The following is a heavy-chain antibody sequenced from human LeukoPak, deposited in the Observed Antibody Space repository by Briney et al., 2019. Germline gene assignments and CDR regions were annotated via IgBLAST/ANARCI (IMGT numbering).Heavy chain of an antibody. J-gene: IGHJ5*02. V-gene: IGHV3-21*01. CDR2: ITTGGDDL. CDR3: ERKQWLNS. Sequence: GGSLRLSCAASGFTFSSYSLTWVRQAPGKGLEWVSSITTGGDDLYYSDSVKGRFTISRDNAKNSLFLQMNNLRAEDTAVYYCERKQWLNSWGQGTRVNV. D-gene: IGHD6-19*01. CDR1: GFTFSSYS.